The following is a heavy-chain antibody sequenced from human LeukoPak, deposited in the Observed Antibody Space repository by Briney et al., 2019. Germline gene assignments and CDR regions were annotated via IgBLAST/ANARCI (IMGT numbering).Heavy chain of an antibody. CDR2: VSSGSSTI. J-gene: IGHJ4*02. CDR3: AKTYDSSGYYY. Sequence: GGSLRLSCAASGFTFSDYYMSWIRQAPGKALEWVSYVSSGSSTIYYADSVKGRFTISRDNSKNTLYLQMNSLRAEDTAVYYCAKTYDSSGYYYWGQGTLVTVSS. V-gene: IGHV3-11*04. D-gene: IGHD3-22*01. CDR1: GFTFSDYY.